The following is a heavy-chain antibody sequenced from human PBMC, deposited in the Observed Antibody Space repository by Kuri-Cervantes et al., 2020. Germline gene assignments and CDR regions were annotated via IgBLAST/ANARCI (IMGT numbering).Heavy chain of an antibody. Sequence: LSLTCAASGFTFDDYAMHWVRQAPGKGLEWVSLISWDGGSTYYADSVKGRFTISRDNSKNSLYLQMNSLRAEDTAVYYCARDRDWYFDLWGRGTLVTVSS. CDR2: ISWDGGST. J-gene: IGHJ2*01. CDR3: ARDRDWYFDL. V-gene: IGHV3-43D*04. CDR1: GFTFDDYA.